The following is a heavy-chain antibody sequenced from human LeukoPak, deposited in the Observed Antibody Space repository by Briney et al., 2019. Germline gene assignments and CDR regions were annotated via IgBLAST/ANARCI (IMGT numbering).Heavy chain of an antibody. D-gene: IGHD2-2*02. CDR2: IYYSGST. V-gene: IGHV4-59*08. CDR3: ARTQYCSSTSCYTAFDP. J-gene: IGHJ5*02. Sequence: PSETLSLTCTVSGGSISSYYWSWIRQPPGKGLEWIGYIYYSGSTNYNPSLKSRVTISVDTSKNQFSLKLSSVTAADTAVYYCARTQYCSSTSCYTAFDPWGQGTLVTVSS. CDR1: GGSISSYY.